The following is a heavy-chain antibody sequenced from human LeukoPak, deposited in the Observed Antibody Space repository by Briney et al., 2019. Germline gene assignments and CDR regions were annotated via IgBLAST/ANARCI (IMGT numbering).Heavy chain of an antibody. J-gene: IGHJ4*02. CDR1: GGSISSYY. V-gene: IGHV4-59*08. D-gene: IGHD4-17*01. CDR2: IYYSGST. CDR3: ASYPTTVVDY. Sequence: SETLSLTCTVPGGSISSYYWSWIRQPPGKGLEWIGYIYYSGSTNYNPSLKSRVTISVDTSKNQFSLKLSSVTAADTAVYYCASYPTTVVDYWGQGTLVTVSS.